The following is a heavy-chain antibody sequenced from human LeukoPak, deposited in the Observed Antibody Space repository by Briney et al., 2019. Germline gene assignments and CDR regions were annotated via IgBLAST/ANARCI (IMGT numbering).Heavy chain of an antibody. CDR2: IWYGGSNK. V-gene: IGHV3-33*08. CDR3: ARGQQLVRGWFDP. J-gene: IGHJ5*02. Sequence: GRSLRLSCVASGFTFSSNGMHWVRQAPGKGLEWVAVIWYGGSNKYYADSVKGRFTISRDNSKNTLYLQMNSLRAEDTAVYYCARGQQLVRGWFDPWGQGTLVTVSS. D-gene: IGHD6-13*01. CDR1: GFTFSSNG.